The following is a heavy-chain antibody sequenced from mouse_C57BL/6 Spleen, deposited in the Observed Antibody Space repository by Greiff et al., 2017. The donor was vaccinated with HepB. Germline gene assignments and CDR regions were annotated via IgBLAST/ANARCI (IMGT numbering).Heavy chain of an antibody. J-gene: IGHJ2*01. D-gene: IGHD4-1*01. Sequence: QVQLQQPGAELVRPGSSVKLSCKASGYTFTSYWMHWVKQRPIQGLEWIGNIDPSDSETHYNQKFKDKATLTVDKSSSTAYMQLSSLTSEDSAVYYCAAETGTGNYFDYWGQGTTLTVSS. CDR1: GYTFTSYW. V-gene: IGHV1-52*01. CDR3: AAETGTGNYFDY. CDR2: IDPSDSET.